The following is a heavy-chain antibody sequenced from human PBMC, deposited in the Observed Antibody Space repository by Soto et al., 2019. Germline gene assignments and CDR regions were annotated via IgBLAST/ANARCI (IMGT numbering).Heavy chain of an antibody. CDR2: SYYSGTS. J-gene: IGHJ4*02. V-gene: IGHV4-59*08. CDR3: VRHHRDTNGYYFDY. Sequence: SETLSLTCPVSGHSIGSYYWRWIRQTPGKGLEWIGYSYYSGTSNYNPSLKSRVTISLDMSKNQISLKVRSVTAADTAVYHCVRHHRDTNGYYFDYWGPGTLVTVS. D-gene: IGHD2-8*01. CDR1: GHSIGSYY.